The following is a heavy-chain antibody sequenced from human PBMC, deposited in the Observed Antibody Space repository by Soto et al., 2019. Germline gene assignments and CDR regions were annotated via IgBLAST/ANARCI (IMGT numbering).Heavy chain of an antibody. J-gene: IGHJ2*01. CDR3: ARLRVGVNWYFDL. Sequence: QMQLVESGGDLVKPGGSLRLSCAASGFNFGDYYMSWVRQAPGKGLEWVSFVSSTGGYTKYSDSGGGRFTVSRDTGKNSLHLQLNSLRVDDTAVYYCARLRVGVNWYFDLWGRGTLVTVSS. V-gene: IGHV3-11*06. CDR2: VSSTGGYT. CDR1: GFNFGDYY. D-gene: IGHD1-26*01.